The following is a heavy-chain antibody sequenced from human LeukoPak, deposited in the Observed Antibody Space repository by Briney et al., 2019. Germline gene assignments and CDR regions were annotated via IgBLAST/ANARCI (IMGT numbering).Heavy chain of an antibody. Sequence: SVKVSCKASGGTFSSYAISWVRQAPGQGLEWMGGIIPIFGTANYAQKFQGRVTITADESTSTAYMELSSLRSEDTAVYYCAREMAPAPTREPHDALDIWGQGTMVTVSS. CDR3: AREMAPAPTREPHDALDI. V-gene: IGHV1-69*13. D-gene: IGHD1-14*01. J-gene: IGHJ3*02. CDR2: IIPIFGTA. CDR1: GGTFSSYA.